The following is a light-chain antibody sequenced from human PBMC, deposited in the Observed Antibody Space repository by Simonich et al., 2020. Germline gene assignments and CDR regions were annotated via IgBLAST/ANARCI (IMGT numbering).Light chain of an antibody. CDR2: DAS. V-gene: IGKV3-20*01. J-gene: IGKJ1*01. CDR3: QQYGSSPWT. Sequence: EIVLTQSPGTLSLSPGERATLSCRASQSVSSSYLAWYQQKPGLAPRLLIYDASSRATGIPYRFSGSGSGTDFTLTISRLEPEDFAVYYCQQYGSSPWTFGQGTKVEIK. CDR1: QSVSSSY.